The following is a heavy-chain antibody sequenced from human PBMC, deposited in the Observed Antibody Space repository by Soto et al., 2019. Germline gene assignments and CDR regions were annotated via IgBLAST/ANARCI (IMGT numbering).Heavy chain of an antibody. CDR1: GLTFSGYA. Sequence: PWGSLRLSCAASGLTFSGYAMAWVRQAPGKGLEWVSSISVYGAITYYADSVKGRFTISRDNSRNPVYLQMNDLGAEDTALYYCAKDDVSVLRGVLEFWGKGT. D-gene: IGHD3-10*01. CDR3: AKDDVSVLRGVLEF. V-gene: IGHV3-23*01. CDR2: ISVYGAIT. J-gene: IGHJ4*02.